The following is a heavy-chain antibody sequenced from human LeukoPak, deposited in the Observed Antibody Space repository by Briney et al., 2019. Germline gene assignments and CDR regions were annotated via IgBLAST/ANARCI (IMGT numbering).Heavy chain of an antibody. CDR1: VFPLSSSA. V-gene: IGHV3-23*01. CDR2: MTEGGAT. D-gene: IGHD2-21*01. CDR3: AKSLLD. Sequence: GGSLRLSCAASVFPLSSSAMSWVRRAPGKGLEWVSVMTEGGATYYADSVRGRFTISRDNTKNMLYLQMNSLRAEDTAVYYCAKSLLDWGQGTLVTVSS. J-gene: IGHJ4*02.